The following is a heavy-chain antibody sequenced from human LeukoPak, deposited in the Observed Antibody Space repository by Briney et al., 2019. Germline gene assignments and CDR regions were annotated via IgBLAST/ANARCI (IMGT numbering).Heavy chain of an antibody. D-gene: IGHD4-17*01. CDR2: ISWNSGSI. J-gene: IGHJ3*02. V-gene: IGHV3-9*01. Sequence: GGSLRLSCAASGFTFDDYAMHWVRQAPGKGLEWVSGISWNSGSIGYADSVKGRFTISRDNAKNSLYLQMNSLRAEDTAVYYCARGYLSTVTNAGAFDIWGQGTMVTVSS. CDR3: ARGYLSTVTNAGAFDI. CDR1: GFTFDDYA.